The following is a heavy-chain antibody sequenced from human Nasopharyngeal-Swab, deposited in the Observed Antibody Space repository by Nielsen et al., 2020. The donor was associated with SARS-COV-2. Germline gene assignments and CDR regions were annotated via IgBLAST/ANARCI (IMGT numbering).Heavy chain of an antibody. CDR2: ISSTGDYI. CDR1: GFTFSSYG. V-gene: IGHV3-21*01. J-gene: IGHJ4*02. CDR3: ARDTPAMFAY. Sequence: GESLKISCAASGFTFSSYGMHWVRQAPGKGLEWVSAISSTGDYIYYAASVKGRFTISRDNAKNSLYLQMNSLRAEDTAVYYCARDTPAMFAYWGQGTLVTVSS.